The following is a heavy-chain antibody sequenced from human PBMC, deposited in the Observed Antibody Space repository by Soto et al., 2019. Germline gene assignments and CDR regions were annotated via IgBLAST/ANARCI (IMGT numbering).Heavy chain of an antibody. Sequence: SETLFLTCAVYGGSFSGYYWSWIRQPPGKGLEWIGEINHSGSTNYNPSLKSRVTISVDTSKNQFSLKLSSVTAADTAVYYCASLPRRSSWYSRYYFDYWGQGTLVTVSS. J-gene: IGHJ4*02. V-gene: IGHV4-34*01. CDR1: GGSFSGYY. D-gene: IGHD6-13*01. CDR3: ASLPRRSSWYSRYYFDY. CDR2: INHSGST.